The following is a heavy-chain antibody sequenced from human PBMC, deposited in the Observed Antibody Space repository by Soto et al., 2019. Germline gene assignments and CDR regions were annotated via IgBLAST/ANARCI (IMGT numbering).Heavy chain of an antibody. CDR1: GAPISSGDYY. Sequence: SETLSLTCKVSGAPISSGDYYWSWVRQAPGKGLEWIAEINHSGSTNYNPSLKSRATISVDTSKNYFSLKLSFVTAADTAVYYCARALPVSRHCISIDCPRSGMDVWGQGTTVTVS. CDR2: INHSGST. J-gene: IGHJ6*02. V-gene: IGHV4-34*01. CDR3: ARALPVSRHCISIDCPRSGMDV. D-gene: IGHD2-2*01.